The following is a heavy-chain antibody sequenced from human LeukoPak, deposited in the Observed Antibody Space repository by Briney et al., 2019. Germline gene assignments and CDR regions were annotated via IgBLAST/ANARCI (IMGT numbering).Heavy chain of an antibody. Sequence: ASVKVSCKASGYTFTGYYMHWVRQDPGQGLEWMGWINPNSGGTNYAQKFQGRVTMTRDTSISTAYMELSRLRSDDTAVYYCARAPCEDPLYYYYYGMDVWGQGTTVTVSS. V-gene: IGHV1-2*02. CDR2: INPNSGGT. J-gene: IGHJ6*02. CDR3: ARAPCEDPLYYYYYGMDV. CDR1: GYTFTGYY.